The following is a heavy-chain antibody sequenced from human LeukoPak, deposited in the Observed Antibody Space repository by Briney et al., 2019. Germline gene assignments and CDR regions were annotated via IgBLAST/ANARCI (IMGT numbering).Heavy chain of an antibody. J-gene: IGHJ4*02. Sequence: GGSLRLSCAASGFTFSSYSMNWVRQAPGKGLEWVSPISSSSSYIYYADSVKGRFTISRDNAKNSLYLQMNSLRAEDTAVYYCAREFVGIAVAGFDYWGQGTLVTVSS. CDR1: GFTFSSYS. CDR2: ISSSSSYI. CDR3: AREFVGIAVAGFDY. D-gene: IGHD6-19*01. V-gene: IGHV3-21*01.